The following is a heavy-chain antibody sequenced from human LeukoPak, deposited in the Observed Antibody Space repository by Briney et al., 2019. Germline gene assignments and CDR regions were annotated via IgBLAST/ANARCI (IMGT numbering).Heavy chain of an antibody. V-gene: IGHV3-23*01. D-gene: IGHD7-27*01. J-gene: IGHJ4*02. CDR2: ISGSGVT. Sequence: PGGSLRLSCAASGFTVSSTSAMTWVRQAPGKGLEWVSGISGSGVTDYADSVKGRFTISRDNSKNTLYLQMNSLRAEDTAVYYCAKDLNWGGRWGQGTLVTVSS. CDR3: AKDLNWGGR. CDR1: GFTVSSTSA.